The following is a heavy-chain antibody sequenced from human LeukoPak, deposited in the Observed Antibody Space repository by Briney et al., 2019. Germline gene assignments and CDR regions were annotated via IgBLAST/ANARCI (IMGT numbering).Heavy chain of an antibody. J-gene: IGHJ5*02. V-gene: IGHV7-4-1*02. D-gene: IGHD4-17*01. Sequence: ASVKVSCKASGYTFTSYSMNWVRQAPGQGLEWLGWINTNTGNPTYAQGFTGRFVFSLDTSVNTAYLQISSLKAEDTAVYYCARGDTGGDYGLNWFDPWGQGTLVTVSS. CDR1: GYTFTSYS. CDR2: INTNTGNP. CDR3: ARGDTGGDYGLNWFDP.